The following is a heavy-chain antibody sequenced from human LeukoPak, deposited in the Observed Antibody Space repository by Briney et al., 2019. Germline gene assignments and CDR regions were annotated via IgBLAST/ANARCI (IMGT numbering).Heavy chain of an antibody. J-gene: IGHJ5*02. V-gene: IGHV4-4*02. D-gene: IGHD2-2*01. Sequence: PSGTLSLTCAVSGGSISSSNWWSWVRQPPGKGLEWIGEIYHSGSTNYNPSLKSRVTISIDTSKNQFSLRLISVTAADTAVYYCARDQLYCSSSSCRNLGWFDPWGQGTLVTVSS. CDR2: IYHSGST. CDR3: ARDQLYCSSSSCRNLGWFDP. CDR1: GGSISSSNW.